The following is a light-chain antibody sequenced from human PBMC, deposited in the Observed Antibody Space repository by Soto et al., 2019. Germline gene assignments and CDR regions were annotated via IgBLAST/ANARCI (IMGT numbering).Light chain of an antibody. CDR2: WAS. CDR1: QTLLYPSSNKNF. V-gene: IGKV4-1*01. CDR3: QQYCDNSIT. Sequence: DIVLTHSPDSLAVSLGERATIRCRTSQTLLYPSSNKNFLAWYQQTPRQPPKLLIYWASTRDSGVPDRLSGSGYGTHFPITISSMQHEDVEVYSCQQYCDNSITFGHGTRLEIK. J-gene: IGKJ5*01.